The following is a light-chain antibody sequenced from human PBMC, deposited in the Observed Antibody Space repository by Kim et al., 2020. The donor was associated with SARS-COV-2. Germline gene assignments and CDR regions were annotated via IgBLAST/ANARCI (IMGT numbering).Light chain of an antibody. CDR3: QHFNS. CDR2: RTA. Sequence: DIRMTQSPSTLSASVGDRVTITCRASQSISDWVTWYQQKPGKAPSFLIYRTATLETGVPSRFSGSGSGTEYTLTISSLQPDDFATYYCQHFNSSGRGTKVEF. CDR1: QSISDW. V-gene: IGKV1-5*03. J-gene: IGKJ4*01.